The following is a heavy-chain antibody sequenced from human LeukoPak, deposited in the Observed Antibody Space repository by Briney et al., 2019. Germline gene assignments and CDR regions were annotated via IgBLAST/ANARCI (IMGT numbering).Heavy chain of an antibody. D-gene: IGHD6-19*01. CDR1: GYTFTSYG. CDR2: ISAYNGNT. J-gene: IGHJ4*02. Sequence: ASEKVSCKASGYTFTSYGISWVRQAPGQGLEWMGCISAYNGNTNYAQKLQGRVTMTTDTSTSTAYMELRSLRSDDTAVYYCASIGYSSGWYDYWGQGTLVTVSS. V-gene: IGHV1-18*01. CDR3: ASIGYSSGWYDY.